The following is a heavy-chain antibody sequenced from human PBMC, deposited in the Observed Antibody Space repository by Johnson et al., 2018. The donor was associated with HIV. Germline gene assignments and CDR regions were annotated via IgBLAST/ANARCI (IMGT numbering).Heavy chain of an antibody. V-gene: IGHV3-30*04. CDR1: GFTFSSYA. D-gene: IGHD3-10*01. CDR3: ARPIDRGASDI. Sequence: QVQLVESGGGVVQPGRSLRLSCAASGFTFSSYAMHWVRQAPGKGLEWVAVISYDGSNKYYADSVKGRFTISRDNSKNTLYLQMNNLSAEDTAVYYCARPIDRGASDIWGQGTMVIVSS. CDR2: ISYDGSNK. J-gene: IGHJ3*02.